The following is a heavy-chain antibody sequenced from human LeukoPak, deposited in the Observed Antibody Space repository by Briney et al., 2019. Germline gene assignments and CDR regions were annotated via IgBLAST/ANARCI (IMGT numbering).Heavy chain of an antibody. CDR2: INWNGGST. J-gene: IGHJ4*02. CDR3: ARDVNDYVWGSYRTDY. CDR1: GFTFDDYG. D-gene: IGHD3-16*02. V-gene: IGHV3-20*04. Sequence: GGSLRLSCAASGFTFDDYGMSWVRQAPGKGLEWVSGINWNGGSTGYADSVKGRFTISRDNAKNSLYLQMNSLRAEDTAVYYCARDVNDYVWGSYRTDYWGQGTLVTVSS.